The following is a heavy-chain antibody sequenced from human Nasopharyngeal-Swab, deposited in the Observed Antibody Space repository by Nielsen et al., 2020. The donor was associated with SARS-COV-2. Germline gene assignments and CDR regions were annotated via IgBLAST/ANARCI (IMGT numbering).Heavy chain of an antibody. Sequence: GESLKISCAASGFTFSSYSMNWVRQAPGKGLGWVSSISSSSSYIYYADSVKGRFTISRDNAKNSLYLQMNSLRAEDTAVYYCARWDYSNYDLDYWGQGTLVTVSS. CDR1: GFTFSSYS. J-gene: IGHJ4*02. D-gene: IGHD4-11*01. V-gene: IGHV3-21*01. CDR2: ISSSSSYI. CDR3: ARWDYSNYDLDY.